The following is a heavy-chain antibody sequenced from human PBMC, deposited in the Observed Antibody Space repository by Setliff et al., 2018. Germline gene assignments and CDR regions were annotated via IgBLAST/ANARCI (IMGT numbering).Heavy chain of an antibody. V-gene: IGHV3-7*03. CDR1: GFTVRSYY. CDR3: TRDHSNYATSVGDFDY. J-gene: IGHJ4*02. Sequence: GGSLRLSCAASGFTVRSYYMTWVRQAPGKGLEWVANIKQDGSEKYYVDSVKGRFTITRDNAKNSLYLQMNSLRAEDTAVYYCTRDHSNYATSVGDFDYWGQGTLVTVSS. CDR2: IKQDGSEK. D-gene: IGHD4-4*01.